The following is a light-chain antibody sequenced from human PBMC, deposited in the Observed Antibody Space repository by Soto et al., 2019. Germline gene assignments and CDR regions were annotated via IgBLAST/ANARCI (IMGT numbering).Light chain of an antibody. V-gene: IGLV1-40*01. CDR2: GNS. CDR3: QSYDSSLSGSV. Sequence: QSVLTQPPSVSGAPGQRVTISCTGSSSNIGAGYDGHWYQQLPGTAPKLLIYGNSNRPSGVPERFSGSKSGTSASLAITGLQAVDVADYYCQSYDSSLSGSVFGGGSKLTV. CDR1: SSNIGAGYD. J-gene: IGLJ2*01.